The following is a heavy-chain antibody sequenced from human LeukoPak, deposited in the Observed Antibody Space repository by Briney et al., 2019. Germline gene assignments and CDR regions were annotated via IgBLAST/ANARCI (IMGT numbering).Heavy chain of an antibody. J-gene: IGHJ4*02. D-gene: IGHD5-18*01. V-gene: IGHV3-33*01. CDR1: GFTFSSYG. Sequence: GRSLRLSCAASGFTFSSYGMHRVRQAPGKGLEWVAVIWYDGSNKYYADSVKGRFTISRDNSKNTLYLQMNSLRAEDTAVYYCARNADPAMGPFDYWGQGTLVTVSS. CDR3: ARNADPAMGPFDY. CDR2: IWYDGSNK.